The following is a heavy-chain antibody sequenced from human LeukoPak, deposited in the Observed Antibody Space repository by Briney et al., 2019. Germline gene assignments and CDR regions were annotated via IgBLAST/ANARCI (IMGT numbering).Heavy chain of an antibody. Sequence: PGGSLRLSWAASGFTFRSYRMNWVRQAPGEGLEWLSYISSSSSTIHYADSVKGRFTISRDNAKNSLYLQMNSLRVEDTAVYYCASDFVVVPAALDYWGQGTLVTVSS. V-gene: IGHV3-48*01. D-gene: IGHD2-2*01. CDR1: GFTFRSYR. J-gene: IGHJ4*02. CDR3: ASDFVVVPAALDY. CDR2: ISSSSSTI.